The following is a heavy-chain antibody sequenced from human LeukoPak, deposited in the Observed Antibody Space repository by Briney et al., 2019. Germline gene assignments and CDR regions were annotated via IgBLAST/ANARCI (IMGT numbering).Heavy chain of an antibody. Sequence: GGSLRLSCAASGFTFDDYAMHWVRQAPGKGLEWVSLISGDGGSTYYADSVKGRFTISRDNAKNSLYLQMNSLRDEDTAVYYCARDGDVLLWFGESDNWFDPWGQGTLVTVSS. CDR3: ARDGDVLLWFGESDNWFDP. V-gene: IGHV3-43*02. J-gene: IGHJ5*02. D-gene: IGHD3-10*01. CDR1: GFTFDDYA. CDR2: ISGDGGST.